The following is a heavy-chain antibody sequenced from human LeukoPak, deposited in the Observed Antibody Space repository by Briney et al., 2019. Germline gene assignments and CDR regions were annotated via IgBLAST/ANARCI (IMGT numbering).Heavy chain of an antibody. Sequence: SETLSLTCTVSGGSISSSSYYWGWIRQPPGKGLEWIGSIYYSGSTYYNPSLKCRVTISVDTSKNQFSLKLNSVTAADTAVYYCARRGIVVVEAWFDPWGQGTLVTVSS. J-gene: IGHJ5*02. CDR2: IYYSGST. CDR1: GGSISSSSYY. CDR3: ARRGIVVVEAWFDP. V-gene: IGHV4-39*01. D-gene: IGHD2-15*01.